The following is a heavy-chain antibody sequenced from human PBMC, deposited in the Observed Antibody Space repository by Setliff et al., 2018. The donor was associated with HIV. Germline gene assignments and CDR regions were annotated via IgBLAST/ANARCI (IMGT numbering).Heavy chain of an antibody. D-gene: IGHD3-10*01. CDR2: FYHSGDT. Sequence: PSETLCLTCSVSAYSISTTYFWGWIRQPPGKGLEWIVSFYHSGDTYYNPSLKSRVTISVDTSKNQFSLKLSSVTAADTAVYYCARRDQYGGSPYFESWGQGALVTDSS. CDR3: ARRDQYGGSPYFES. V-gene: IGHV4-38-2*01. J-gene: IGHJ4*02. CDR1: AYSISTTYF.